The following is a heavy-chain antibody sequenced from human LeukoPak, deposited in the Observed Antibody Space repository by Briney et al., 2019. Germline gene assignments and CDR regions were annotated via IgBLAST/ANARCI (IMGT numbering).Heavy chain of an antibody. J-gene: IGHJ4*02. CDR3: AKAAPSYCSGGSCYTPDY. CDR2: ISGSGGST. Sequence: GGSLRLSCAASGFTFSSYAMSWVRQAPGKGLEWVSAISGSGGSTYYADSVKGRFTISRDNSKNTLYLQMNSLRAEDTAVYYCAKAAPSYCSGGSCYTPDYWGQGTLVTVSS. V-gene: IGHV3-23*01. CDR1: GFTFSSYA. D-gene: IGHD2-15*01.